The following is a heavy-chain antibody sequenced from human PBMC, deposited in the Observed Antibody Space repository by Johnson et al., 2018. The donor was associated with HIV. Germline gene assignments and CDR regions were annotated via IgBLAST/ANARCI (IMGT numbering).Heavy chain of an antibody. CDR3: ARGLRRTTVGNDAFDI. CDR1: GFSFSNAW. Sequence: MQLVESGGGLVKAGGSLRLSCAASGFSFSNAWMHWVRQAPGKGPAWVSRISPDESKTYYPGSVKGRFTISRDNSKNTLYLQMNSLRAEDTAVYYCARGLRRTTVGNDAFDIWGQGTMVTVSS. CDR2: ISPDESKT. V-gene: IGHV3-74*02. D-gene: IGHD4-23*01. J-gene: IGHJ3*02.